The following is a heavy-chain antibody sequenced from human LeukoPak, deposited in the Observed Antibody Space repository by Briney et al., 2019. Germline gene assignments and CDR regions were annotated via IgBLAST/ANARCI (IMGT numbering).Heavy chain of an antibody. V-gene: IGHV4-39*07. Sequence: SETLSLTCSVSGGSISSSSYYWGWIRQPPGKGLEWIGTIYYSGNTYNNPSLKSRVTISVDTSKNQFSLKLSSVTAADTAVYYCARDQGYSYGFWFDPWGQGTLVTVSS. D-gene: IGHD5-18*01. CDR2: IYYSGNT. CDR1: GGSISSSSYY. CDR3: ARDQGYSYGFWFDP. J-gene: IGHJ5*02.